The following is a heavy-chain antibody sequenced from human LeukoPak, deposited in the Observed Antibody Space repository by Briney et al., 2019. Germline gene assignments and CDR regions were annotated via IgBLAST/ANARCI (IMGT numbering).Heavy chain of an antibody. V-gene: IGHV1-2*02. CDR2: INPNSGGT. Sequence: ASLKVSCKGAGYTFTGYYIHWVRQAPGQGLEWMGWINPNSGGTNYARKFQGRVTITRDTHIRTAYIKLSRLRSDDAAVYYCAREIRGRGPYGYWGQGTLVTVSS. CDR3: AREIRGRGPYGY. D-gene: IGHD2-15*01. J-gene: IGHJ4*02. CDR1: GYTFTGYY.